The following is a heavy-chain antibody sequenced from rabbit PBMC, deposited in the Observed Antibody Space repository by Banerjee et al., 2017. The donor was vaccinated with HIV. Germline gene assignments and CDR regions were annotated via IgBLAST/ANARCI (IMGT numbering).Heavy chain of an antibody. Sequence: QSLEESGGDLVKPGASLTLTCTASGFSFSNSDYMCWVRQAPGKGLEWISCIAGSSSDFTYSATWAKGRFTISKTSSTTVTLQMTSLTVADTATYFCARDTGTSFSTYGMDLWGPGTLAPS. J-gene: IGHJ6*01. CDR1: GFSFSNSDY. V-gene: IGHV1S40*01. CDR2: IAGSSSDFT. D-gene: IGHD7-1*01. CDR3: ARDTGTSFSTYGMDL.